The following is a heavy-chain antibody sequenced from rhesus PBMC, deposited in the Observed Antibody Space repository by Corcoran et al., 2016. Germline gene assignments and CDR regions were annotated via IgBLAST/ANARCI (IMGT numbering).Heavy chain of an antibody. V-gene: IGHV4-76*01. CDR3: ARQGVF. J-gene: IGHJ4*01. CDR1: GGSISGGYD. Sequence: QVQLQESGPGLVKPSETLSLTCVVSGGSISGGYDWSWIRQPPGKGLEWIGDIYVSSGSTNYNPSLKNRVTISKATSKNQFSLNLTSVTAADTAVYYCARQGVFWGQGVLVTVSS. D-gene: IGHD3-34*01. CDR2: IYVSSGST.